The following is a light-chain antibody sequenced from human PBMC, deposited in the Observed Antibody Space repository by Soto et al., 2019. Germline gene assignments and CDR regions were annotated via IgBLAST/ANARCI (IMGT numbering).Light chain of an antibody. Sequence: EIVMTQSPATLSVSPGERATLSCRASQSVSNNYLAWYQQKPGQAPRLLIYGASTRATGIPDRFSGSGSGTDFSLTIRGLKPEDFAVYYCQQYRMSPNTVGQGTRLEIK. J-gene: IGKJ5*01. V-gene: IGKV3-20*01. CDR3: QQYRMSPNT. CDR2: GAS. CDR1: QSVSNNY.